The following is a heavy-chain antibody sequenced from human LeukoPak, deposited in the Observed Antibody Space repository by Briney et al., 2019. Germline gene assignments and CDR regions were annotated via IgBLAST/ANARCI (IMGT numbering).Heavy chain of an antibody. Sequence: GGSLRLSCAVSGFTFSSYWMSWVRQAPGKGLERVANIKKDGSEKYYVDPVKGRFTISRDNAKNSLYLQMNSLRAEDTAVYYCARFGYSSGWSFDYWGQGTLVTVSS. J-gene: IGHJ4*02. CDR2: IKKDGSEK. D-gene: IGHD6-19*01. V-gene: IGHV3-7*01. CDR3: ARFGYSSGWSFDY. CDR1: GFTFSSYW.